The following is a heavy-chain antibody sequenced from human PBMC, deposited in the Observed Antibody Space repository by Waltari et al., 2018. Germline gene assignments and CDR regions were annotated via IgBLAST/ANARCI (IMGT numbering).Heavy chain of an antibody. V-gene: IGHV3-21*01. D-gene: IGHD1-1*01. CDR1: GFTFSSYS. CDR2: ISSSRCYI. J-gene: IGHJ6*03. Sequence: EVQLVESGGGLVKPGGSLRLSCAASGFTFSSYSMNWVSQAPGKGMECVSCISSSRCYIYYGDSVKGRFTISRDNAKNSLYLQMNSLRAEDTAVYYCAREVPGATYYMDVWGKGTTVTVSS. CDR3: AREVPGATYYMDV.